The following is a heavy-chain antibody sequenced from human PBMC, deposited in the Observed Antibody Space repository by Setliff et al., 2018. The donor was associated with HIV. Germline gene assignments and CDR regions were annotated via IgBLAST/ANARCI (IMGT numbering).Heavy chain of an antibody. CDR3: VRSELLGRRYHFDY. V-gene: IGHV3-23*01. CDR2: ISGSGGST. J-gene: IGHJ4*02. D-gene: IGHD7-27*01. CDR1: GFSFDDYA. Sequence: GGSLRLSCTASGFSFDDYALTWVRQAPGKGLEWVSGISGSGGSTYYTDSVKGRFTISRDNAKSSLFLQMNSLRPEDTAVYYCVRSELLGRRYHFDYWGPGTLVTVSS.